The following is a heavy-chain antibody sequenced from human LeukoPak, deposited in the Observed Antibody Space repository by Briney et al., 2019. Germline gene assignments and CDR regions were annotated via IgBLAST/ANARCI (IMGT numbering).Heavy chain of an antibody. CDR3: ARGIYDSSDFEYFQH. V-gene: IGHV1-69*06. CDR1: GGTFSSYA. CDR2: IIPIFGTT. Sequence: GASVKVSCKASGGTFSSYAISWVRQAPGQGLEWMGGIIPIFGTTNYAQKFQDRVTITADRSTSTAYMVLSRLRSDDTAVYYCARGIYDSSDFEYFQHWGQGTLVTVSS. J-gene: IGHJ1*01. D-gene: IGHD3-22*01.